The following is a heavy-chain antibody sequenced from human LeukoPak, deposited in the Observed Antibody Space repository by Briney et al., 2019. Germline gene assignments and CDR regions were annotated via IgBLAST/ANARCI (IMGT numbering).Heavy chain of an antibody. D-gene: IGHD3-16*01. Sequence: PSETLSLTCTVSGGSISSSSCYWGWIRQPPGKGLKWIGSIYYSGSTYYNPSLKSRVTISVDTSKNQFSLKLSSVTAADTAVYYRATLSMITFGGVTKMYSYYFDYWGQGTLVTVSS. CDR1: GGSISSSSCY. J-gene: IGHJ4*02. V-gene: IGHV4-39*01. CDR2: IYYSGST. CDR3: ATLSMITFGGVTKMYSYYFDY.